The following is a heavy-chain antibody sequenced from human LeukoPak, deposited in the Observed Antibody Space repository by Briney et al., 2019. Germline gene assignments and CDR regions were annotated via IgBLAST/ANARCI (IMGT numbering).Heavy chain of an antibody. CDR1: GYTFTAYY. CDR2: INPNSGGT. D-gene: IGHD2-15*01. Sequence: WASVKVSCKASGYTFTAYYMHWVRQAPGQGLEWMGWINPNSGGTNYAQKFQGRVTMTRDTSISTAYMEVSRPRSDDTAVYYCARGPYCTGGRCYSNRFDYWGQGTLVTDSS. CDR3: ARGPYCTGGRCYSNRFDY. V-gene: IGHV1-2*02. J-gene: IGHJ4*02.